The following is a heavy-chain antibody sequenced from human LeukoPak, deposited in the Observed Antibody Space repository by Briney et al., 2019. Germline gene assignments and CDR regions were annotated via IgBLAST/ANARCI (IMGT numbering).Heavy chain of an antibody. D-gene: IGHD3-9*01. CDR1: GGSTSSYY. CDR2: IYYSGST. CDR3: AREAPRADILTGYYLYYYYMDV. J-gene: IGHJ6*03. V-gene: IGHV4-59*01. Sequence: SETLSLTCTVSGGSTSSYYWSWIRQPPGKGLEWIGYIYYSGSTNYSPSLKSRVTISVDTSKNQFSLKLSSVTAADTAVYYCAREAPRADILTGYYLYYYYMDVWGKGTTVTVSS.